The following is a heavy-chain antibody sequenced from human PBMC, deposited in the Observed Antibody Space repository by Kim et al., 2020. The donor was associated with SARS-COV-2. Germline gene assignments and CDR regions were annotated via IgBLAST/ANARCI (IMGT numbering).Heavy chain of an antibody. Sequence: QRLQGRVTMTTDTSTSTAYMELRSLRSDDTAVYYCAREGELLIYYYGMDVWGQGTTVTVSS. V-gene: IGHV1-18*01. J-gene: IGHJ6*02. D-gene: IGHD1-26*01. CDR3: AREGELLIYYYGMDV.